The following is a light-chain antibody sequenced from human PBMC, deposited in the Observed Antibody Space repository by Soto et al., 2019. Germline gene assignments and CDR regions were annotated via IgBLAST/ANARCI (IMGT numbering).Light chain of an antibody. CDR2: GAS. Sequence: EIVLTQSPGTLSLSPGERATLSCRASQSVSSSDLAWYQQKAGQAPRLLIYGASSRATGIPDRFSGSGSGTDFTLTISRLEPEDFAVYYCLQYGSSPAWTFGQGTKVDI. CDR1: QSVSSSD. V-gene: IGKV3-20*01. J-gene: IGKJ1*01. CDR3: LQYGSSPAWT.